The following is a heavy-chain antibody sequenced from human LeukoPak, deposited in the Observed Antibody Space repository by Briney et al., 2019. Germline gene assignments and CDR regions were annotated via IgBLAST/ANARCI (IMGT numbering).Heavy chain of an antibody. Sequence: SETLSLTCTVSGGSISSGGYYWSWIRQPPGKGLEWIGYIYHSGSTYYNPSLKSRVTISVETSKNQFSLKLNSVTAADTAVYYCARGRWLLDYWGQGTLVTVSS. J-gene: IGHJ4*02. D-gene: IGHD2-21*01. CDR1: GGSISSGGYY. CDR3: ARGRWLLDY. V-gene: IGHV4-30-2*01. CDR2: IYHSGST.